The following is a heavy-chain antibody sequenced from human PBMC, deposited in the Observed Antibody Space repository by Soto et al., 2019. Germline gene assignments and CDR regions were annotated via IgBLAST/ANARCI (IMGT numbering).Heavy chain of an antibody. V-gene: IGHV5-10-1*01. CDR3: ARQTSYYDSSANYQYYFDS. Sequence: GESLKISCKGSGYSFTGYWISWVRQMPGKGREWMGRIEHSDSYTNYSPSFQGHVTISASKSISTVYLQWSSLKASDTAMYYCARQTSYYDSSANYQYYFDSWGQGTLVTVSS. CDR1: GYSFTGYW. J-gene: IGHJ4*02. CDR2: IEHSDSYT. D-gene: IGHD3-22*01.